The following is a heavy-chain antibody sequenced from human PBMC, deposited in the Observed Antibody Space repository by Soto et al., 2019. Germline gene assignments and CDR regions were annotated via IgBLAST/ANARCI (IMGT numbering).Heavy chain of an antibody. CDR1: GASITSTTYF. CDR3: ARGAGFSYASTWFDI. J-gene: IGHJ5*02. CDR2: IYYSGKT. V-gene: IGHV4-39*02. Sequence: SATLSITCTLSGASITSTTYFWAWIRQPPGKGLEWVGSIYYSGKTHYNPSLNNRVTISVDTSKNHFSLQLTSVTAADTAVYYCARGAGFSYASTWFDIWGQGTLVTVSS. D-gene: IGHD5-18*01.